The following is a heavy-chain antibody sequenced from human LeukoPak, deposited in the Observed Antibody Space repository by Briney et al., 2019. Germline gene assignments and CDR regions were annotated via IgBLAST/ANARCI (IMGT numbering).Heavy chain of an antibody. V-gene: IGHV3-23*01. CDR3: AKDRDSNWYPYFEY. J-gene: IGHJ4*02. CDR2: ISGSGGDT. Sequence: SGGSLRLSCAASGITFSTHAMSWVRQAPGKGLAWVSAISGSGGDTYYADSVKGRFTISRDNSRNSLYLDINNLRTEDTAIYYCAKDRDSNWYPYFEYWGQGTLITVSS. CDR1: GITFSTHA. D-gene: IGHD4-11*01.